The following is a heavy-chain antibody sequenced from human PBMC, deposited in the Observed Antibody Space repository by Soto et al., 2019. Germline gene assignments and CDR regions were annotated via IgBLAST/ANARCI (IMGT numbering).Heavy chain of an antibody. CDR2: FDPEDGET. V-gene: IGHV1-24*01. J-gene: IGHJ3*02. Sequence: GASVKFSCKVSGYTLTELSMHWVRQAPGKGLEWMGDFDPEDGETIYAQKFQGRVTMTEDTSTDTAYMELSSLRSEDTAVYYCATSFLTAMVNHDALDIWGQGTMVTVSS. D-gene: IGHD5-18*01. CDR1: GYTLTELS. CDR3: ATSFLTAMVNHDALDI.